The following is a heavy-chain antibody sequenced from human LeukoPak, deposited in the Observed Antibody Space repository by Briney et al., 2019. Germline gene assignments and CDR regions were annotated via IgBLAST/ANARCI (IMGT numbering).Heavy chain of an antibody. CDR2: INHSGST. CDR1: GGSFSGYY. Sequence: SETLSLTCAVYGGSFSGYYWSWLRQPPGKGLEWIGEINHSGSTNYNPSLKSRVTISVDTSKNQFSLKLSSVTAADTAVYYRARGNGYRDFDYWGQGTLVTVSS. V-gene: IGHV4-34*01. CDR3: ARGNGYRDFDY. J-gene: IGHJ4*02. D-gene: IGHD5-18*01.